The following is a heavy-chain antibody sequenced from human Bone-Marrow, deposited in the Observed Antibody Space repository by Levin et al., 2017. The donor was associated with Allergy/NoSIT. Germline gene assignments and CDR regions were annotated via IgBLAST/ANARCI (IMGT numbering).Heavy chain of an antibody. J-gene: IGHJ4*02. CDR2: LYPGDSDT. Sequence: KVSCKASGYRFTDYWIGWVRQMPGKGLEWMGILYPGDSDTRYSPSFQGQVTISADKSSSTAYLQWNSLKASDTAIYYCVRQAYCGGDCYSIAYYFDFWGQGTLVTVSS. CDR3: VRQAYCGGDCYSIAYYFDF. D-gene: IGHD2-21*02. CDR1: GYRFTDYW. V-gene: IGHV5-51*01.